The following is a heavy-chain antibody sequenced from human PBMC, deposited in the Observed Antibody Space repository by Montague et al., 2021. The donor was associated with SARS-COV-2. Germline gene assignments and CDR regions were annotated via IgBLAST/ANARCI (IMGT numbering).Heavy chain of an antibody. CDR3: ASGIYPSGSYYNRYYYGLNI. Sequence: SETLSLTCAVYGGSLSGYYWSWIRQPPEKGPEWIGEINHSANTKYNPSLKSPVTISIDTSKNQFSLKMTSVTAADTATYYCASGIYPSGSYYNRYYYGLNIWGPGTTVIVSS. V-gene: IGHV4-34*01. D-gene: IGHD3-10*01. CDR2: INHSANT. J-gene: IGHJ6*02. CDR1: GGSLSGYY.